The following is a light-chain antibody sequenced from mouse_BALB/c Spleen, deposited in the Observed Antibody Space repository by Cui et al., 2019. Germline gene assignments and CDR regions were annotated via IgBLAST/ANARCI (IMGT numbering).Light chain of an antibody. Sequence: DIKMTQSPSSMYASLGVRVTTTCKASQDINSYLRWFQQKPGKSPKTLIYRANRLVDGVPSRFSGSGSGQDYSLTISSLEYEDMGIYYCLQYDEFPLTFGAGTKLGLK. CDR3: LQYDEFPLT. J-gene: IGKJ5*01. V-gene: IGKV14-111*01. CDR2: RAN. CDR1: QDINSY.